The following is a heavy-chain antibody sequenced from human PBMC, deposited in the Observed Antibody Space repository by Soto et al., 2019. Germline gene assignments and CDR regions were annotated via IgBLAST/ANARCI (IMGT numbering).Heavy chain of an antibody. CDR2: INPSGGST. CDR3: ARGRKGSRRQRTIYYYYGMDV. Sequence: ASVKVSCKASGYTFTSYYMHWVRQAPGQGLEWMGIINPSGGSTSYAQKFQGRVTMTRDTSTSTVYMELSSLRSEDTAVYYCARGRKGSRRQRTIYYYYGMDVWGQGTTVTVSS. D-gene: IGHD6-25*01. J-gene: IGHJ6*02. V-gene: IGHV1-46*01. CDR1: GYTFTSYY.